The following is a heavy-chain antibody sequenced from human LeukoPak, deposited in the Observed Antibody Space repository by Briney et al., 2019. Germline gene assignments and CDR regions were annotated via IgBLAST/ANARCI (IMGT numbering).Heavy chain of an antibody. CDR1: GFTFSHYW. D-gene: IGHD3-22*01. V-gene: IGHV3-74*01. J-gene: IGHJ4*02. Sequence: GGSLRLSCAASGFTFSHYWMVWVRQTPEKGLVWVSRINSDGSSRHYADSVKGRFTISRDNAKNTLHLQMTSLRAEDTAVYYCARGGPDSSDYSSLFDYWGRGILVTVSS. CDR3: ARGGPDSSDYSSLFDY. CDR2: INSDGSSR.